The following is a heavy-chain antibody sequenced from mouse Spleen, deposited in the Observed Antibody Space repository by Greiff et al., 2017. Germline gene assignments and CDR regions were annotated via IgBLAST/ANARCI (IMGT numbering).Heavy chain of an antibody. Sequence: QVQLQQSGAELVKPGASVKLSCKASGYTFTSYYMYWVKQRPGQGLEWIGEINPSNGGTNFNEKFKSKATLTVDKSSSTAYMQLSSLTSEDSAVYYCTTKDYYGSSYWYFDVWGAGTTVTVSS. J-gene: IGHJ1*01. CDR2: INPSNGGT. CDR3: TTKDYYGSSYWYFDV. CDR1: GYTFTSYY. D-gene: IGHD1-1*01. V-gene: IGHV1S81*02.